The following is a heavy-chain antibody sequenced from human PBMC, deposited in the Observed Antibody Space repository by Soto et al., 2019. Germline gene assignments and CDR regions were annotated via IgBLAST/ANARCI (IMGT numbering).Heavy chain of an antibody. CDR2: MHYSGNT. V-gene: IGHV4-59*08. J-gene: IGHJ4*02. D-gene: IGHD2-8*02. Sequence: SETLSLTCSVSGGSISRYYCSWVRQPPGKGLEWIGHMHYSGNTRYNPSLKSRATVSLDTSKNQFSLKLSSVTAADTAVYYCATSTGWPGFDFWGQGTLVTVSS. CDR3: ATSTGWPGFDF. CDR1: GGSISRYY.